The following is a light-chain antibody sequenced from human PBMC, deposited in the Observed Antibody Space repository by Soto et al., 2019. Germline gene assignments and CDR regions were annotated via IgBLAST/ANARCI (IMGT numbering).Light chain of an antibody. J-gene: IGLJ1*01. CDR2: DVS. CDR3: SSYTSSSTLGV. Sequence: QSALTQPASVSGSPGQSITISCTGTSSDVGGYNYVSWYQQHPGKAPKLMIYDVSNRPSGVSSRFSGSKSGNTASLTISGLQAEDEADYYCSSYTSSSTLGVFGTGTKLTV. V-gene: IGLV2-14*01. CDR1: SSDVGGYNY.